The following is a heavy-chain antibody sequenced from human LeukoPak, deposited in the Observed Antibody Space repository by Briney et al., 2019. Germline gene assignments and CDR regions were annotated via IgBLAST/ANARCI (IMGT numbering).Heavy chain of an antibody. CDR3: ARGPDSSGYYYFDY. CDR2: IYHSGST. V-gene: IGHV4-30-4*01. CDR1: GGSISSGDYY. J-gene: IGHJ4*02. Sequence: SETLSLTCTVSGGSISSGDYYWSWIRQPPGKGLEWIGYIYHSGSTYYNPSLKSRVIISVDTSKNQFSLKLSSVTAADTAVYYCARGPDSSGYYYFDYWGQGTLVTVAS. D-gene: IGHD3-22*01.